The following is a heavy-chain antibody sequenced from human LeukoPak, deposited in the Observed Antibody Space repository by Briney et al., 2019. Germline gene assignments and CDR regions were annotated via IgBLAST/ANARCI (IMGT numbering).Heavy chain of an antibody. V-gene: IGHV3-7*01. CDR2: IDQDGSEK. J-gene: IGHJ4*02. CDR3: ARDPQQWLVSYFDN. Sequence: PGGSLRLSCGASGFTFSRYWMTWVRQAPGKGLEWVANIDQDGSEKHYVDSVKGRFSISRDNAKNSLYLQMNSLRAEDTAVYYCARDPQQWLVSYFDNWGQGILVTVSS. D-gene: IGHD6-19*01. CDR1: GFTFSRYW.